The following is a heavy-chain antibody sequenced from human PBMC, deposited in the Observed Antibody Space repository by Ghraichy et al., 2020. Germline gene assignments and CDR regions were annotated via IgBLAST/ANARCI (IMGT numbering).Heavy chain of an antibody. CDR2: ISSIAGKT. CDR3: ARDSGWMSGLDF. V-gene: IGHV3-64*02. J-gene: IGHJ4*02. CDR1: GFSFSNYA. Sequence: GGSLRLSCAASGFSFSNYAMFWVRKAPGKGLEYVSAISSIAGKTFYADSVKDRFTISRDKSKNTLYLQMGSLGAEDMAVYYCARDSGWMSGLDFWGQGTLGTVPS. D-gene: IGHD6-19*01.